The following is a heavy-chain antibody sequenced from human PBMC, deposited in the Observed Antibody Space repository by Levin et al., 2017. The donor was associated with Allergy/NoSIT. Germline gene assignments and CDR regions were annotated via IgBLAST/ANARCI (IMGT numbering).Heavy chain of an antibody. J-gene: IGHJ3*02. D-gene: IGHD6-19*01. CDR1: GFTFSSYA. CDR3: ARDGFGDGAVAENDAFDI. Sequence: AGGSLRLSCAASGFTFSSYAMHWVRQAPGKGLEWVAVISYDGSNKYYADSVKGRFTISRDNSKNTLYLQMNSLRAEDTAVYYCARDGFGDGAVAENDAFDIWGQGTMVTVSS. CDR2: ISYDGSNK. V-gene: IGHV3-30-3*01.